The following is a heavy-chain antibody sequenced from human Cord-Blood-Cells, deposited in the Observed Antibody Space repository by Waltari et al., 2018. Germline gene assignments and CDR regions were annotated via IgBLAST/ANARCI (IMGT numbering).Heavy chain of an antibody. Sequence: QVQLQQWGAGLLKPSETLSLTCAVYGGSFSGYYWSWIRQPPGKGLEWIGEINHSGSTNNNPSLKSRVTISVDTSKNQFSLKLSSVTAADTAVYYCAGHGEDGTPFDYWGQGTLVTVSS. J-gene: IGHJ4*02. V-gene: IGHV4-34*01. CDR3: AGHGEDGTPFDY. CDR1: GGSFSGYY. D-gene: IGHD7-27*01. CDR2: INHSGST.